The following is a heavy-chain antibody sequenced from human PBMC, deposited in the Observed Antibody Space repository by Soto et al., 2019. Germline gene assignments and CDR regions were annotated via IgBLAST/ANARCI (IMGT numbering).Heavy chain of an antibody. CDR3: ARLGYGSGSYYGYYYMDV. CDR2: IYYSGST. CDR1: GCSISSYY. J-gene: IGHJ6*03. D-gene: IGHD3-10*01. V-gene: IGHV4-59*08. Sequence: SETLSLTCTVSGCSISSYYWIWIRQPPGKGLEWIGYIYYSGSTNYNPSLKSRVTISVDASKNQFSLKLSSVTAADTAVYYCARLGYGSGSYYGYYYMDVWGKGTTVTVSS.